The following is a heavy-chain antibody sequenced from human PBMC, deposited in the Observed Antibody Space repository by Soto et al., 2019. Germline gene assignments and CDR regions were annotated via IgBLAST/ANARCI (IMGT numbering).Heavy chain of an antibody. CDR2: INAGNGNT. Sequence: ASVKVSCKASGYTFTSYAMHWVRQAPGQRLEWMGWINAGNGNTKYSQKFQGRVTITRDTSASTAYMELSSLRSEDTAVYYCARDRYLTQLPRQFDYWGQGTLVTVSS. CDR1: GYTFTSYA. D-gene: IGHD2-2*01. CDR3: ARDRYLTQLPRQFDY. V-gene: IGHV1-3*01. J-gene: IGHJ4*02.